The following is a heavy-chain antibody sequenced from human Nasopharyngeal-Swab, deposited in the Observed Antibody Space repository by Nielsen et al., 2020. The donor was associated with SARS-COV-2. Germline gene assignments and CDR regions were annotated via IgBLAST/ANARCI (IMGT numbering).Heavy chain of an antibody. CDR3: ARLVGAYKWYFDI. CDR1: GFTFSSHS. CDR2: ISYNSGRI. V-gene: IGHV3-21*01. D-gene: IGHD1-26*01. J-gene: IGHJ2*01. Sequence: GESLKISCAASGFTFSSHSMNWVRQAPGKGLEWVSHISYNSGRINYAESVKGRFTISRDNARKSLYLQMDSLRAEDTAVYYCARLVGAYKWYFDIWGRGTLVTVSS.